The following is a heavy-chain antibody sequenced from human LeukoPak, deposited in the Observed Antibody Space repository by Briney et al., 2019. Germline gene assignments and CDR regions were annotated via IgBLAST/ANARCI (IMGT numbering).Heavy chain of an antibody. CDR2: INPNSGGT. CDR1: GYTFTAYY. V-gene: IGHV1-2*02. Sequence: GASVKVSCKASGYTFTAYYVHCVRQAPGQGLEWMGWINPNSGGTKYAQKFQGRVTMTRDTSISTAYMELTRLRSDDTAMYYCAPTPPEDYDDSGYFDYWGQGTLVTVSS. CDR3: APTPPEDYDDSGYFDY. D-gene: IGHD3-22*01. J-gene: IGHJ4*02.